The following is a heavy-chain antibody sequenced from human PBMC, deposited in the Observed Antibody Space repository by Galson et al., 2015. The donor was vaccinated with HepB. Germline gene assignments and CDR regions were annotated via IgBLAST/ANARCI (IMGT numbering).Heavy chain of an antibody. D-gene: IGHD1-26*01. V-gene: IGHV1-18*01. CDR1: GYTFTSYG. CDR2: ISAYNGNT. CDR3: ARGQQGGRWELKGDWFDP. J-gene: IGHJ5*02. Sequence: SVKVSCKASGYTFTSYGISWVRQAPGQGLEWMGWISAYNGNTNYAQKLQGRVTMTTDTSTSTAYMELRSLRSDDTAVYYCARGQQGGRWELKGDWFDPWGQGTLVTVSS.